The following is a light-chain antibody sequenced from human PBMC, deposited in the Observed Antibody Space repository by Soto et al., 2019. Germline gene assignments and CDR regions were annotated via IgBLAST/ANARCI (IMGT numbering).Light chain of an antibody. CDR1: SSDVGGYNY. CDR2: DVS. Sequence: QSALTQPASVSGSPGQSITISCTGTSSDVGGYNYVSWYQQHPGQAPKLMIYDVSKRPSGVPDRFSGSKSGNTASLTVSGLQAEDEADYYCSSYAGSNDNYVFGTGTKVTVL. V-gene: IGLV2-8*01. CDR3: SSYAGSNDNYV. J-gene: IGLJ1*01.